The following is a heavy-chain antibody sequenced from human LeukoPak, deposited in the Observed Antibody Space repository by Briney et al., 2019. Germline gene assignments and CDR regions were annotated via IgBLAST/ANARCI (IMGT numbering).Heavy chain of an antibody. J-gene: IGHJ4*02. CDR1: GFTFSSYG. Sequence: PGGSLRLSCAASGFTFSSYGMSWVRQAPGKGLEWVSAISGSGGSTYYADSVKGRFTISRDNSKNTLYLQMNSLRAEDTAVYYCAKFPGRDILTGYLIYDWGQGTLVTVSS. D-gene: IGHD3-9*01. CDR3: AKFPGRDILTGYLIYD. V-gene: IGHV3-23*01. CDR2: ISGSGGST.